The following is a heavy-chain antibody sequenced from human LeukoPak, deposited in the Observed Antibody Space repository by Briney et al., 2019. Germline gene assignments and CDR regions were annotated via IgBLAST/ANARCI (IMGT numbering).Heavy chain of an antibody. V-gene: IGHV4-61*01. CDR3: ARAYCGGDCYLMYGAFDI. J-gene: IGHJ3*02. Sequence: SETLSLTCTVSGGSVSSGSYYWSWIRQPPGKGLEWIGYIYYSGSTNYNPSLKSRVTISVDTSKNQFSLKLSSVTAADTAMYYCARAYCGGDCYLMYGAFDIWGQGTMVTVSS. CDR1: GGSVSSGSYY. CDR2: IYYSGST. D-gene: IGHD2-21*01.